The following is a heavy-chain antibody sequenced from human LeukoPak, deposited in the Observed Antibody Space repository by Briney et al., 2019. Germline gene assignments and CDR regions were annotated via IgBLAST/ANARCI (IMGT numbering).Heavy chain of an antibody. D-gene: IGHD2/OR15-2a*01. CDR1: GVSITKYY. V-gene: IGHV4-59*01. CDR2: VSYSGST. CDR3: TRANSTVRGLHLDYYDIDV. Sequence: PSETLSLTCTVSGVSITKYYWSGIRQPPGKGLEWIGHVSYSGSTNYNPSLKSRITMSVNTSKNQFSLNLTSVTAADTAVYYCTRANSTVRGLHLDYYDIDVWGEGTTVTVAS. J-gene: IGHJ6*03.